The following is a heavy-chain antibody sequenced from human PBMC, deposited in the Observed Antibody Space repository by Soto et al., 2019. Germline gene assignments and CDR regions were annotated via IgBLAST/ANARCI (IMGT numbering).Heavy chain of an antibody. V-gene: IGHV3-74*01. J-gene: IGHJ3*02. D-gene: IGHD2-15*01. Sequence: GGSLRVSCVGYGFSVSDYWMHWVRKAPGKGLMWVSRSNGAESDTSYADSVKGRFTISRDNSKNTLYLQMNSLRAEDTAVYYCAKDLLGYCSGGSCYVGGGAFDIWGQGTMVTVSS. CDR1: GFSVSDYW. CDR3: AKDLLGYCSGGSCYVGGGAFDI. CDR2: SNGAESDT.